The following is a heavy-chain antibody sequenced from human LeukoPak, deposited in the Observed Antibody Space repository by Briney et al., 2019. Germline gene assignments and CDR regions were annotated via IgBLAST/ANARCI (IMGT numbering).Heavy chain of an antibody. CDR3: ARGSSPVPAHDY. D-gene: IGHD2-2*01. J-gene: IGHJ4*02. CDR2: INHSGST. Sequence: PSETLSLTCAVYGGSFSGYYWSWIRQPPGKGLEWIGEINHSGSTNYNPSLKSRVTISVDTSKNQFSLELSSVTAADTAVYYCARGSSPVPAHDYWGQGTLVTVSS. CDR1: GGSFSGYY. V-gene: IGHV4-34*01.